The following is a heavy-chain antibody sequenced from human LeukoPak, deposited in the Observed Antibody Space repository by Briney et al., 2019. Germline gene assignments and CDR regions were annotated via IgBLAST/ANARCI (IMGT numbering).Heavy chain of an antibody. CDR2: ISWNSGSI. Sequence: GGSLRLSCAASGFTFDDYAMHWVRQAPGKGLEWVSGISWNSGSIGYADSVKGRFTISRDNAKNSLYLQMNSLRAEDMALYYCAKDISPFWSGYYTGGIVSGIDYWGQGTLVTVSS. CDR3: AKDISPFWSGYYTGGIVSGIDY. V-gene: IGHV3-9*03. D-gene: IGHD3-3*01. CDR1: GFTFDDYA. J-gene: IGHJ4*02.